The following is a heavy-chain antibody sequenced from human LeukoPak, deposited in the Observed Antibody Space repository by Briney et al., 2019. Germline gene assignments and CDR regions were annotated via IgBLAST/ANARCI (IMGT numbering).Heavy chain of an antibody. J-gene: IGHJ4*02. D-gene: IGHD3-10*01. CDR3: AKGPYYYGSGYYFDY. CDR2: ISWNSGSI. CDR1: GFTFDDYA. V-gene: IGHV3-9*01. Sequence: GRSLRLSCAASGFTFDDYAMHWVRQAPGKGLEWVTGISWNSGSIGYADSVKGRFTISRDNAKNSLYLQMNSLRAEDTALYYCAKGPYYYGSGYYFDYWGQGTLVTVSS.